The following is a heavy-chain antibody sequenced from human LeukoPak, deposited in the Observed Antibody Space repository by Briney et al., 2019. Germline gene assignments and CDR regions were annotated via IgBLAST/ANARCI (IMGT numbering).Heavy chain of an antibody. D-gene: IGHD3-3*01. J-gene: IGHJ3*02. Sequence: GGSLRLSCAASGFTFSSYAMSWVRQAPGKGLEWVSHISGSSTYTNYADSVKGRFTISRDNAKNSLYLQMNSLRAEDTAVYYCARSRRFLEWFDAFDIWGQGTMVTVSS. CDR1: GFTFSSYA. V-gene: IGHV3-21*05. CDR2: ISGSSTYT. CDR3: ARSRRFLEWFDAFDI.